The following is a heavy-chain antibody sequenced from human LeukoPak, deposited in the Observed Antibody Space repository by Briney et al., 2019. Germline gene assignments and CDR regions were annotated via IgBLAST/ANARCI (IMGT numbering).Heavy chain of an antibody. J-gene: IGHJ4*02. V-gene: IGHV3-74*01. CDR1: GFTLSSYE. Sequence: GGSLRLSCAASGFTLSSYEMHWVRQAPGKGLVWVSRINSDGSRTGYADSVKGRFTISRDNAKNTLYLQMNSLRAEDTAIYYCAKDHRPFSSAVAGILGYWGQGTLVTVSS. CDR2: INSDGSRT. CDR3: AKDHRPFSSAVAGILGY. D-gene: IGHD6-19*01.